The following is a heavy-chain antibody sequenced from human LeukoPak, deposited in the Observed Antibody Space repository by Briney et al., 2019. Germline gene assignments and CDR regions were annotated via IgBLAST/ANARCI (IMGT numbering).Heavy chain of an antibody. Sequence: SETLSLTCTVSGGSISDYYWSWIRQPPGKGLEWIGYIYYSRSTNYNPSLKSRVTISLDMSKNQFSLKLSSVTAADTAVYFCAREATITVAGTRKFDYWGQGTLVTVSS. CDR2: IYYSRST. CDR3: AREATITVAGTRKFDY. V-gene: IGHV4-59*01. D-gene: IGHD6-19*01. J-gene: IGHJ4*02. CDR1: GGSISDYY.